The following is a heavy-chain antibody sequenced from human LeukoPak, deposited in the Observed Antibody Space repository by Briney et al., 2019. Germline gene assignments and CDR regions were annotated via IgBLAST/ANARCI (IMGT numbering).Heavy chain of an antibody. D-gene: IGHD4-17*01. CDR3: AKDPGYGDPLYYFDY. CDR1: GFTFDDYA. CDR2: ISWDGGST. J-gene: IGHJ4*02. Sequence: GGSLRLSCAASGFTFDDYAMHWVRQAPGKGLEWVSLISWDGGSTYYADSVKGRFTISRDNSKNSLYLQMSSLRAEDTALYYCAKDPGYGDPLYYFDYWGQGTLVTVSS. V-gene: IGHV3-43D*03.